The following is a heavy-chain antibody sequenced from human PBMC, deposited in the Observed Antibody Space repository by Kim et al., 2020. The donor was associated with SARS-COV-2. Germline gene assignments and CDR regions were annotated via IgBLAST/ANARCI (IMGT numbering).Heavy chain of an antibody. J-gene: IGHJ4*02. CDR1: GFSLSTSGVG. D-gene: IGHD6-19*01. CDR3: AHRRGNSGWSQGYFDY. V-gene: IGHV2-5*02. CDR2: IYWDDDK. Sequence: SGPTLVNPTQTLTLTCTFSGFSLSTSGVGVGWIRQPSGKALEWLVLIYWDDDKRYSPSLKSRLTITKDSSKNQVVLTMTNMDPVDSATYYCAHRRGNSGWSQGYFDYWGQGTLVTVSS.